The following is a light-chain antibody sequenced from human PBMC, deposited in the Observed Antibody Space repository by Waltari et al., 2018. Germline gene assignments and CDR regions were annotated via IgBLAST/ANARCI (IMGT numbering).Light chain of an antibody. CDR2: DVT. J-gene: IGLJ2*01. CDR1: SSDVGGYNY. CDR3: TSYTSTSTLVV. V-gene: IGLV2-14*03. Sequence: QSALTQPASVSGSPGQSITISCSGSSSDVGGYNYVAWYQQHPGKAPKLMIYDVTIRPSGVSYRFSGSKAGYTASLTISGLQADDEADYYCTSYTSTSTLVVFGGGTKLTVL.